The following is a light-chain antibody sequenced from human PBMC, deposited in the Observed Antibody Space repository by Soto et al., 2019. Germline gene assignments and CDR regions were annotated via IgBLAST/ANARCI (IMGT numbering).Light chain of an antibody. CDR3: QQQGRSWIT. CDR2: DAS. Sequence: EIVLTQSPATLSLSPGERATLSFRASQSVSSYLAWYQQKPGQAPRLLIYDASNRATGIPDRFSGSGSGTDFTLTISRLEPEDFAVYYCQQQGRSWITFGQGTRLEIK. V-gene: IGKV3-11*01. CDR1: QSVSSY. J-gene: IGKJ5*01.